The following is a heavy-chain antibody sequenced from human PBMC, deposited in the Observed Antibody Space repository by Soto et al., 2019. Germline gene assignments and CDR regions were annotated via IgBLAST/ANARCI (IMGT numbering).Heavy chain of an antibody. D-gene: IGHD2-2*01. CDR2: IGTAGDT. CDR1: GFTFSSYD. CDR3: ARLGCSSTSCYYDY. Sequence: GGSLRLSCAASGFTFSSYDMHWVRQATGKGLEWVSAIGTAGDTYYPGSVKGRFTISRENAKNSLYLQMNSLRAGDTAVYYCARLGCSSTSCYYDYWGQGTLVTVSS. V-gene: IGHV3-13*01. J-gene: IGHJ4*02.